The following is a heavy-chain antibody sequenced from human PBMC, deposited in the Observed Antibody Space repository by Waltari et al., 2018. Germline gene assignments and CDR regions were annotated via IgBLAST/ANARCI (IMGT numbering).Heavy chain of an antibody. CDR1: GFTFSSYG. CDR3: ARDVGSGWFDS. Sequence: QVQLVESGGGVVQPGRSLRLSCAASGFTFSSYGMHWVRQAPGKGLEWVAVISYDGRNKYYADSVKGRFTISRDNARNTVYLHMYSLRVEDTAAYFCARDVGSGWFDSWGQGTLVTVSS. CDR2: ISYDGRNK. D-gene: IGHD3-3*01. J-gene: IGHJ5*01. V-gene: IGHV3-30*03.